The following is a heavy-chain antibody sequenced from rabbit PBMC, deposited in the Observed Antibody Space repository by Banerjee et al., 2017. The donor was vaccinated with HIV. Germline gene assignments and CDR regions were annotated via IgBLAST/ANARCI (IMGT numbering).Heavy chain of an antibody. CDR1: GFSLSSSYW. CDR3: ARSTGSSDYDRTGYGYVTAFNL. CDR2: IDAGSSGRT. J-gene: IGHJ4*01. V-gene: IGHV1S40*01. Sequence: QSLEESGGDLVKPGASLTLTCTASGFSLSSSYWISWVRQAPGKGLEWIAYIDAGSSGRTSYASWAKGRFTISKTSSTTVTLQMTSLTAADTATYFCARSTGSSDYDRTGYGYVTAFNLWGPGTL. D-gene: IGHD1-1*01.